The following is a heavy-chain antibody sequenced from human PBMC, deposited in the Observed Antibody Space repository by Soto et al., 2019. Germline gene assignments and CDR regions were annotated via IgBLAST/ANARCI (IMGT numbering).Heavy chain of an antibody. CDR1: GSTFSAYA. CDR3: AKELLRLGESLERYFDY. Sequence: GGSLRLSCETSGSTFSAYAMNWVRQAPGKRLEWVSSLTGGDRSDTYYAGSVKGRFTISRDNSKNTLYLQMNSLRAEDTAMYYCAKELLRLGESLERYFDYWGQGTPVTVSS. CDR2: LTGGDRSDT. D-gene: IGHD3-10*01. J-gene: IGHJ4*02. V-gene: IGHV3-23*01.